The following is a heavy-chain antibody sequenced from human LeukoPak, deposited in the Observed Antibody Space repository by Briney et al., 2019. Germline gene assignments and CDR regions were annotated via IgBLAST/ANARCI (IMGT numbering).Heavy chain of an antibody. V-gene: IGHV1-18*01. J-gene: IGHJ1*01. D-gene: IGHD1-14*01. CDR1: VYTFTSCG. CDR2: INTYNGHT. CDR3: ARDGPRGYFQH. Sequence: ASVKVSCNTSVYTFTSCGISWVRQAPGQGLEYMGWINTYNGHTNYAQKLQGRVTVTTDTSTSTAYLELRSLRSDDTAVYYCARDGPRGYFQHWGQGTLITVSS.